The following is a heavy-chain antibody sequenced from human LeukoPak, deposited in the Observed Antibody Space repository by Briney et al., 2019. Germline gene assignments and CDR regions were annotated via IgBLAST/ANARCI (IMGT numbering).Heavy chain of an antibody. Sequence: ASVKVSCKASGYTFPSYFMHWVRQAPGQGLEWMGIINPTGGSTTYAQKFQGRVTMTRDTSTSTVYMELSSLRSEDTAVYYCATETSMDVWGQGTTVTVSS. V-gene: IGHV1-46*01. CDR3: ATETSMDV. CDR2: INPTGGST. J-gene: IGHJ6*02. CDR1: GYTFPSYF.